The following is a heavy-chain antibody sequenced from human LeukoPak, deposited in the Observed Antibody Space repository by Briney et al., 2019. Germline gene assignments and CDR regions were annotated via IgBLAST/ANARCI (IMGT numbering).Heavy chain of an antibody. J-gene: IGHJ4*02. D-gene: IGHD3-22*01. V-gene: IGHV3-33*01. Sequence: PGGSLRLSCAASGFTFSSYGMHWVRQAPGKGLEWVAVIWYDGSNKYYADSVKGRFTISRDNSKNTLYLQMNSLRAEDTAVYYCARVLHDSSGYSMGYWGQGTLVTVSS. CDR2: IWYDGSNK. CDR3: ARVLHDSSGYSMGY. CDR1: GFTFSSYG.